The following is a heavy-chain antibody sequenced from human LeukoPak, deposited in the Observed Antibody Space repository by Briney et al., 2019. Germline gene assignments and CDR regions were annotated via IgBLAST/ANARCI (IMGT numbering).Heavy chain of an antibody. Sequence: SQTLSLTCTVSGGSISSGGYCWSWIRQHPGKGLEWIGYIYYSGSTYYNPSLKSRVTISVDTSKNQFSLKLSSVTAADTAVYYCARARGAMATDDAFDIWGQGTMVTVSS. D-gene: IGHD5-18*01. V-gene: IGHV4-31*03. CDR2: IYYSGST. CDR1: GGSISSGGYC. CDR3: ARARGAMATDDAFDI. J-gene: IGHJ3*02.